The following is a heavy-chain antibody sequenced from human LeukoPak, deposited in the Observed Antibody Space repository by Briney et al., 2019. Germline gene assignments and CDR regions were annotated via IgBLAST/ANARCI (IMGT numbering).Heavy chain of an antibody. V-gene: IGHV3-72*01. Sequence: GGSLRLSCAASGFTFSDFGMNWVRQAPGKGLEWVARIREKPHSYSTEYAASVKGRFTISRDDSKNSLYLQMSSLKTEDTAVYYCARGFRYGSNWGFDYWGQGTLVTVSS. J-gene: IGHJ4*02. CDR3: ARGFRYGSNWGFDY. CDR1: GFTFSDFG. CDR2: IREKPHSYST. D-gene: IGHD5-24*01.